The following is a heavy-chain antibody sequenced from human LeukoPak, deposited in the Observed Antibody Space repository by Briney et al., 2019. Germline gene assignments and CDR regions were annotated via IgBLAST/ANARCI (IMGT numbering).Heavy chain of an antibody. CDR3: AKDARAGYYYMDV. CDR2: IWYDGSNK. D-gene: IGHD3-10*01. Sequence: GGALRLSCAASGFTFSSYGMHWVRQAPGKGLEGVAVIWYDGSNKYYADSVKGRFTISRDNYKNTLYLQMNSLRAEDTAVYYCAKDARAGYYYMDVWGKGTTVTVSS. V-gene: IGHV3-33*06. J-gene: IGHJ6*03. CDR1: GFTFSSYG.